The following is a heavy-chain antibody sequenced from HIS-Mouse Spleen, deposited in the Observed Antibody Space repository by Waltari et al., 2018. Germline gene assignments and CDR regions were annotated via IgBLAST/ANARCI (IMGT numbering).Heavy chain of an antibody. CDR2: IYYSGST. Sequence: QLQLQESGPGLVKPSETLSLTCTVSGGSISSISYYWGWIRQPPAKGLEWFGRIYYSGSTYYNPSLRSRVTISVDTSKNQFSLKLSSVTAADTAVYYCAREIPYSSSWYDWYFDLWGRGTLVTVSS. CDR1: GGSISSISYY. V-gene: IGHV4-39*07. D-gene: IGHD6-13*01. CDR3: AREIPYSSSWYDWYFDL. J-gene: IGHJ2*01.